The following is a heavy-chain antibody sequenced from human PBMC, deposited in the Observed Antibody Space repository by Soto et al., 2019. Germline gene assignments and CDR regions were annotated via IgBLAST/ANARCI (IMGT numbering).Heavy chain of an antibody. D-gene: IGHD2-15*01. V-gene: IGHV2-5*02. CDR1: GFSLSTSGVG. Sequence: SGPTLVNPTQTLTLTCTFSGFSLSTSGVGVGWIRQPPGKALEWLALIYWDDDKRYSPSLKSRLTITQDTSKNHVVLTMTNMDPVHTATYYSALCGGCSAFAYWGQGTLVPVSS. J-gene: IGHJ4*02. CDR3: ALCGGCSAFAY. CDR2: IYWDDDK.